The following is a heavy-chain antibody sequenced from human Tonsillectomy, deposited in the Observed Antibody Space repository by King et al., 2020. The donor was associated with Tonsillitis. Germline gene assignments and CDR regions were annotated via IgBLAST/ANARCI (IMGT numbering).Heavy chain of an antibody. CDR3: AKVRGYDILSSVNY. Sequence: VQLVESGGGLVQPGGSLRLSCAASGFSFRSYAMSWVRQAPGKGLEWVSGIGGSGCTTYYADSVRGRFTMSRDNSKNTLYLQMNSLRAEDTALYYCAKVRGYDILSSVNYWGQGILVTVSS. D-gene: IGHD3-9*01. CDR1: GFSFRSYA. J-gene: IGHJ4*02. V-gene: IGHV3-23*04. CDR2: IGGSGCTT.